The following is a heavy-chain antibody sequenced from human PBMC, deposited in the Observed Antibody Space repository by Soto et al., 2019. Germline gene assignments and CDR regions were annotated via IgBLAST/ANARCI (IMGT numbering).Heavy chain of an antibody. CDR1: EGTSIANGGH. D-gene: IGHD1-26*01. CDR3: VRHSGAGSANYLGMDV. Sequence: ETLCLSCTVAEGTSIANGGHRGMIRKPPGEGLDWIASIFYTGTTYYKSSLRSRLTISIDTSKMQFSLQLSSVTDTDTAIYYCVRHSGAGSANYLGMDVWGQGTTVTVSS. V-gene: IGHV4-39*01. J-gene: IGHJ6*02. CDR2: IFYTGTT.